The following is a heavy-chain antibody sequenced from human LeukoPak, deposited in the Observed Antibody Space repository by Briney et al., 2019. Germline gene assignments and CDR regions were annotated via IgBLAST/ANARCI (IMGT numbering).Heavy chain of an antibody. J-gene: IGHJ6*02. CDR1: GFTFSDYY. V-gene: IGHV3-23*01. CDR2: ISGSGGST. D-gene: IGHD2-21*01. CDR3: AKADIPRYYGMDV. Sequence: GGSLRLSCAASGFTFSDYYMSWIRQAPGKGLEWVSAISGSGGSTYYADSVKGRFTISRDNSKNTLYLQVNSLRAEDTAVYYCAKADIPRYYGMDVWGQGTTVTVSS.